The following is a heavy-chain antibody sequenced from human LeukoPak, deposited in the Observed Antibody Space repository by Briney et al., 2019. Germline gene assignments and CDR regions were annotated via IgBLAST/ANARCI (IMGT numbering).Heavy chain of an antibody. J-gene: IGHJ4*02. V-gene: IGHV3-73*01. D-gene: IGHD3-22*01. CDR3: TRYYYDSSGYYYLFDY. CDR2: IRSKANSYAT. Sequence: GGSLRLSCAASGFTFSGSAMHWVRQASGKGLEWVGRIRSKANSYATAYAASVKDRFTISRDDSKNTAYLQMNSLKTEDTAVYYCTRYYYDSSGYYYLFDYWGQGTLVTVSS. CDR1: GFTFSGSA.